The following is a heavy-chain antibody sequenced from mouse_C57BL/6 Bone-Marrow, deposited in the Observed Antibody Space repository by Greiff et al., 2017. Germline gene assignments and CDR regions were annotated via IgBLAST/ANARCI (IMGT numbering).Heavy chain of an antibody. Sequence: QVQLQQPGAELVRPGSSVKLSCKASGYTLTSYWMDWVKQRPGQGLEWIGNIYPSDSETHYNQKFKDKATLTVDKSSSTAYMQLSSLTSEDSAVYYCARGNDGYYGNFDYWGQGTTLTVSS. CDR2: IYPSDSET. CDR3: ARGNDGYYGNFDY. CDR1: GYTLTSYW. D-gene: IGHD2-3*01. J-gene: IGHJ2*01. V-gene: IGHV1-61*01.